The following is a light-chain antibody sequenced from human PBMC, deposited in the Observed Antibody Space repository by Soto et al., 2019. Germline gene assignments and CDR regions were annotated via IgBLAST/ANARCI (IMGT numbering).Light chain of an antibody. Sequence: QSVLTHPASVSGSPGQSITSSCTGTTSDVGGYNYVSWYQHHPDKAPKLMIYEVSNRPSGVSNRFSGSKSGNTASLTISGLQTADEADYYCSSYTSGSTLVFGTGTKVTVL. J-gene: IGLJ1*01. CDR2: EVS. CDR3: SSYTSGSTLV. CDR1: TSDVGGYNY. V-gene: IGLV2-14*01.